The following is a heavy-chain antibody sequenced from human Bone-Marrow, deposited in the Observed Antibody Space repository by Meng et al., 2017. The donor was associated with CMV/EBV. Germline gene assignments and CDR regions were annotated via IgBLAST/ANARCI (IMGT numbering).Heavy chain of an antibody. Sequence: SVQVSCKASGYTFTRYDIMWVRQATGQGLEWMGWMNPNSGNTGYAQKFQGRVTMTRDTSISTAYMELSSLRSEDTAVYYCARARSSSRSGGFDYWGQGTLVTVSS. V-gene: IGHV1-8*01. CDR2: MNPNSGNT. J-gene: IGHJ4*02. D-gene: IGHD6-13*01. CDR1: GYTFTRYD. CDR3: ARARSSSRSGGFDY.